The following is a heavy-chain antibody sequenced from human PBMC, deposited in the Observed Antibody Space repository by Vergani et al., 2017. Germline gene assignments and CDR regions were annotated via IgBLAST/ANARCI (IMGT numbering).Heavy chain of an antibody. CDR3: ARSXGYCSSTSCYIIPYDYYYMDV. D-gene: IGHD2-2*02. CDR2: ISSSGSTI. V-gene: IGHV3-11*01. J-gene: IGHJ6*03. CDR1: GFTFSDYY. Sequence: QVQLVESGGGLVKPGGSLRLSCAASGFTFSDYYMSWIRQAPGKGLEWVSYISSSGSTIYYADSVKGRFTISRDNAKNSLYLQMNSLRAEDTAVYYCARSXGYCSSTSCYIIPYDYYYMDVWGKGTTVTVSS.